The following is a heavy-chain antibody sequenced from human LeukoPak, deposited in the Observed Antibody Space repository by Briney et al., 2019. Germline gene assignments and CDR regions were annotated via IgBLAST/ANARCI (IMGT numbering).Heavy chain of an antibody. CDR1: GFTFSSYA. Sequence: GGSLRLSCAASGFTFSSYAMHWVRQAPGKGLEYFSAISSNGGSTYYADSVKGRFTISRDNSKNTLYLQMSSLRAEDTAVYYCVKDLGIVVVPAAMDYWGQGTLVTVSS. J-gene: IGHJ4*02. V-gene: IGHV3-64D*06. CDR3: VKDLGIVVVPAAMDY. CDR2: ISSNGGST. D-gene: IGHD2-2*01.